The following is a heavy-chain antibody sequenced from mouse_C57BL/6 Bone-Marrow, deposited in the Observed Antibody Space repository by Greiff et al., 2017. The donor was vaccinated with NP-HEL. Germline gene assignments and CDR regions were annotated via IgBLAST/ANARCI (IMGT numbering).Heavy chain of an antibody. CDR3: ARDYYGSSYVGY. J-gene: IGHJ2*01. CDR2: IDPSDSYT. D-gene: IGHD1-1*01. Sequence: PVAELVKPGASVKLSCKASGYTFTSYWMQWVKQRPGQGLEWIGEIDPSDSYTNYNQKFKGKATLTVDTSSSTAYMQLSSLTSEDSAVYYCARDYYGSSYVGYWGQGTTLTVSS. V-gene: IGHV1-50*01. CDR1: GYTFTSYW.